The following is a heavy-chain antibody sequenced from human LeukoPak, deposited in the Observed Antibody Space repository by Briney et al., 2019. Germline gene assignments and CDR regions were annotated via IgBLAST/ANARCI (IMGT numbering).Heavy chain of an antibody. CDR2: IYYSGST. Sequence: SETLSLTCTVSGGSISSYYWSWIRQPPGKGLEWIGYIYYSGSTNYNPSLKSRVTISVDTSKNQFSLKLSSVTAADTAVYYCARYRYYYGSGSSPDWFDPWGQGTLVTVSS. CDR1: GGSISSYY. V-gene: IGHV4-59*12. CDR3: ARYRYYYGSGSSPDWFDP. D-gene: IGHD3-10*01. J-gene: IGHJ5*02.